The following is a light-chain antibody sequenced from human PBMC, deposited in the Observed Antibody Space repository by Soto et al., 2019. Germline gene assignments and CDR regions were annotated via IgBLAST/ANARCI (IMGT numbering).Light chain of an antibody. CDR1: QSVSRN. CDR2: GAS. V-gene: IGKV3-15*01. Sequence: IVMTQSPSTLSLSPGERATLSCRASQSVSRNLAWYKQKPGQAPRLLSYGASTRATDVPARFSGSGSGTEFTLTISSLKSEDFAVYYCQQYNNWPETFGQGTKVDIK. J-gene: IGKJ1*01. CDR3: QQYNNWPET.